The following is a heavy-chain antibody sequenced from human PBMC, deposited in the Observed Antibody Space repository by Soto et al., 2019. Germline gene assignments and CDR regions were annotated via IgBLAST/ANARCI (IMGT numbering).Heavy chain of an antibody. D-gene: IGHD2-8*01. Sequence: QVHLVASGGGLVKPGGSLRLSCVASRITLSDNYMTWIRQAPGKGLEWLSYISNSDYTTYYADSVKGRFTISRDNAKNSLYLQLNCLRVEDTAVYYCASGKWSLDYWGQGILVTVSS. CDR2: ISNSDYTT. V-gene: IGHV3-11*01. J-gene: IGHJ4*02. CDR3: ASGKWSLDY. CDR1: RITLSDNY.